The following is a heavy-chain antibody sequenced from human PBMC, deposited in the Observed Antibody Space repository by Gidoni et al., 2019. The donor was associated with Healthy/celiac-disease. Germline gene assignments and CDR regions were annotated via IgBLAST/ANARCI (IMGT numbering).Heavy chain of an antibody. CDR1: GYTFTSYA. CDR2: INAGNGNT. CDR3: ASCGGDCYHNNWFDP. V-gene: IGHV1-3*01. J-gene: IGHJ5*02. D-gene: IGHD2-21*01. Sequence: QVQLVQSGAEVKKPGASVKVSCKASGYTFTSYAMHWVRQAPGQRLEWMGWINAGNGNTKYSQKFQGRVTITRDTSASTAYMELSSLRSEDTAVYYCASCGGDCYHNNWFDPWGQGTLVTVSS.